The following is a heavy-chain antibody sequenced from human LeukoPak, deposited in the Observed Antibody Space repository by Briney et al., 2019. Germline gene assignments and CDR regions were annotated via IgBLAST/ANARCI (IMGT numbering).Heavy chain of an antibody. D-gene: IGHD6-19*01. CDR1: GGSFSGYY. Sequence: SETLSLTCAVYGGSFSGYYWSWIRQPPGKGLEWIGEINHSGSTNYNPSLKSRVTMSVDTSKNQFSLKLSSVTAADTAVYYCARDAAGGSGWYFGVDWGQGTLVTVSS. CDR2: INHSGST. J-gene: IGHJ4*02. V-gene: IGHV4-34*01. CDR3: ARDAAGGSGWYFGVD.